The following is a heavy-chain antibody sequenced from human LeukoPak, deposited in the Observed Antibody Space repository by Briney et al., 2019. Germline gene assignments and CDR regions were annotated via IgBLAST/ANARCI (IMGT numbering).Heavy chain of an antibody. D-gene: IGHD6-13*01. CDR1: GFTVSSNY. CDR3: AXXXXXXSWYYFDY. V-gene: IGHV3-66*01. Sequence: GGSLRLSCAASGFTVSSNYMSWVRQAPGKGLEWVSVIYSGGSTYYADSVKGRFTISRDNSKNTLYLQMNSLRAEDTAVYYCAXXXXXXSWYYFDYWGQGTLVTVSS. J-gene: IGHJ4*02. CDR2: IYSGGST.